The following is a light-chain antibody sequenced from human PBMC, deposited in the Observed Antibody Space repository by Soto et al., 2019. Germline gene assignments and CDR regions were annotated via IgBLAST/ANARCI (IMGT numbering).Light chain of an antibody. CDR3: HQYGSSPGT. Sequence: EIVLTQSPGTLSLSPGERATLSCRASQSVSSSYLAWYQQKPGQAPRLLIYGASSSATGIPDRFSGSGSGTDFTLTISRLEPEEFAVYYCHQYGSSPGTFGPGTKVDIK. V-gene: IGKV3-20*01. J-gene: IGKJ3*01. CDR1: QSVSSSY. CDR2: GAS.